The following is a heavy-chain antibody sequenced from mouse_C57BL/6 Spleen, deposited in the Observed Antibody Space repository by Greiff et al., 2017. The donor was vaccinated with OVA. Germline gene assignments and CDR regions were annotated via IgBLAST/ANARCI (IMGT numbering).Heavy chain of an antibody. D-gene: IGHD1-1*02. J-gene: IGHJ1*03. CDR3: ARGWEGYFDV. CDR2: IYPSDSET. V-gene: IGHV1-61*01. Sequence: VQLQQPGAELVRPGSSVKLSCKASGYTFTSYWMDWVKQRPGQGLEWIGNIYPSDSETHYNQKFKYKATLTVDKSSSTAYMQLSSLTSEDSAVYYCARGWEGYFDVWGTGTTVTVSS. CDR1: GYTFTSYW.